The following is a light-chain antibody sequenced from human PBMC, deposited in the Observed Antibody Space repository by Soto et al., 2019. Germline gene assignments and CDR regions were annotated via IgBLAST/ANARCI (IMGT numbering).Light chain of an antibody. V-gene: IGKV3-20*01. Sequence: EIVLTQSPGTLSLSPGETGTLSCRASHSVNSNYLAWYQQKLGQPPRVLIYGASRRAAGIPERFSGSGSGTDFTLTISRLEPEDSAVYYCQQYGSSPVTFGRGTRLEIQ. CDR3: QQYGSSPVT. J-gene: IGKJ5*01. CDR1: HSVNSNY. CDR2: GAS.